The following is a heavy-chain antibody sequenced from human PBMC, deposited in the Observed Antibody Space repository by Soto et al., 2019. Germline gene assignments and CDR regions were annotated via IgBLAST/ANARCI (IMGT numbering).Heavy chain of an antibody. CDR2: IYWNDDK. CDR3: AHRVCGEYPRDNWFDP. J-gene: IGHJ5*02. CDR1: GFSLHTGGAG. V-gene: IGHV2-5*01. Sequence: QITLKESGPTLVKPTQTLTLTSTFSGFSLHTGGAGVSWIRQPPGKALEWLALIYWNDDKRYSPSLKSKLTITKDTPKSQVVLTMTYLDPGDTATYYCAHRVCGEYPRDNWFDPWGQGTLVTVS. D-gene: IGHD4-17*01.